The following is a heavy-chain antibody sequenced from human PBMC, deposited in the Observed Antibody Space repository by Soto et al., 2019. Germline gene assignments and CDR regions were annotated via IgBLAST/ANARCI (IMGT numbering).Heavy chain of an antibody. Sequence: HPGGSLRLSCAASGFTFDDYAMHWVRQAPGKGLKWVSGISWNSGSIGYADSVKGRFTISRDNAKNSLYLQMNSLRAEDTALYYCAKAQARYYYGSGSYQYYYYYGMDVWGQGTTVTVS. V-gene: IGHV3-9*01. CDR1: GFTFDDYA. J-gene: IGHJ6*02. CDR3: AKAQARYYYGSGSYQYYYYYGMDV. CDR2: ISWNSGSI. D-gene: IGHD3-10*01.